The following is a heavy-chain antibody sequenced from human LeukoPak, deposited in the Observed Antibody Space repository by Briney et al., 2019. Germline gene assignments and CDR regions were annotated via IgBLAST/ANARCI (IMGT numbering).Heavy chain of an antibody. CDR3: STSRTGDYFHY. V-gene: IGHV3-15*01. D-gene: IGHD7-27*01. Sequence: GGSLRLSCAASGFTFSNAWVSWVRQAPGKGPEWVGRIKSTIDGGTTDYAAPVKGRFTISRDDSKNTLYLQMNSLKTEDAAVYYCSTSRTGDYFHYWGQGTLVTVSS. J-gene: IGHJ4*02. CDR2: IKSTIDGGTT. CDR1: GFTFSNAW.